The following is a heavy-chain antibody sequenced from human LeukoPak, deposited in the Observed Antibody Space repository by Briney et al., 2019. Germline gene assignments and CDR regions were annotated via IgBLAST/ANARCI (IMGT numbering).Heavy chain of an antibody. V-gene: IGHV1-18*01. CDR2: ISAYNGNT. CDR3: ARAEKPNWGNYYYYCMDV. Sequence: GASVKVSCKASGYTFTSYGISRVRQAPGQGLEWMGWISAYNGNTNFAQKLQDRVTMTTDTSTSTAYMELRSLRSDDTAVYYCARAEKPNWGNYYYYCMDVWGKGTTVTVSS. D-gene: IGHD7-27*01. CDR1: GYTFTSYG. J-gene: IGHJ6*03.